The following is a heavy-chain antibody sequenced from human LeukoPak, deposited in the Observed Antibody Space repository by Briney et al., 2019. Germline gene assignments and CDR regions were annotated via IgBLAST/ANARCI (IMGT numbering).Heavy chain of an antibody. V-gene: IGHV4-34*01. CDR2: INHIGSN. J-gene: IGHJ3*01. CDR3: AGQAVDAGAGTTSYAFDV. D-gene: IGHD1-14*01. CDR1: GGSFDSYY. Sequence: SETLSLTCAVYGGSFDSYYWTWIRQPPGKGLEWIGEINHIGSNNYNPSLKSRVTILVDTSKNQFSLQLTSVTAADTAVYFCAGQAVDAGAGTTSYAFDVWDQGTMVTVSS.